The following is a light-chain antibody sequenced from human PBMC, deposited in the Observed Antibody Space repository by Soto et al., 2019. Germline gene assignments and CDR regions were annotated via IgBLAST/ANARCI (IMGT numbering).Light chain of an antibody. CDR3: MQALRTQWT. CDR2: LGS. V-gene: IGKV2-28*01. J-gene: IGKJ1*01. CDR1: QSLLHNNGYNY. Sequence: DIVMTQSPLSLPVTPGEPASISCRSSQSLLHNNGYNYLDWYLQKPGQSPQLLIYLGSNRASGVPGRFSGSGSGTDITLKISRVEAEDVEVYYCMQALRTQWTFGQGTKVEIK.